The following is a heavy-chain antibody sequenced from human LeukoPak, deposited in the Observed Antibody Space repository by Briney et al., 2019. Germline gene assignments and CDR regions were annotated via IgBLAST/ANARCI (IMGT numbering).Heavy chain of an antibody. D-gene: IGHD3-10*01. CDR2: IYYSGST. CDR3: ARGGYYGSGSDDAFHI. J-gene: IGHJ3*02. V-gene: IGHV4-59*01. CDR1: GGSISSYY. Sequence: SETLSRTCTASGGSISSYYWSCIRQPPGKGLEWIGSIYYSGSTNYNPSLKSRVTISIDTSKNQFSLKLSSVTAADTAVYYCARGGYYGSGSDDAFHIWGQGTMVTVSS.